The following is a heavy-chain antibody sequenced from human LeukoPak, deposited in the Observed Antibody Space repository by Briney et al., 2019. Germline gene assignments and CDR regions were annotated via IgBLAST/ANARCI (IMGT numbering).Heavy chain of an antibody. J-gene: IGHJ6*02. CDR2: INHRGST. CDR3: ASRRGYCSGGSCYSSYYYYGMDV. D-gene: IGHD2-15*01. Sequence: SETLSLTCAVYGGSFSGYYWSWIRQPPGKGLEWMGEINHRGSTNYNPSLKSRVTISVDPSKNQFSLKLSSVTAADTAVYYCASRRGYCSGGSCYSSYYYYGMDVWGQGTTVTVSS. V-gene: IGHV4-34*01. CDR1: GGSFSGYY.